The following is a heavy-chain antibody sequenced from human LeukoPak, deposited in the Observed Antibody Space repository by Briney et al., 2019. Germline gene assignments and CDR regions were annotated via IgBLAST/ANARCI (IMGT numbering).Heavy chain of an antibody. V-gene: IGHV1-2*02. CDR1: GYIFTDYY. J-gene: IGHJ4*02. Sequence: ASVKVSCKASGYIFTDYYMHWVRQAPGQGLEWLGWINPNSGDTNYAQKFQGRVTMTRDTSITTVYMELRGLTSDDTAVYFCASPAGSNYDVLTGPGYCDYWDQGTLVTVSS. CDR3: ASPAGSNYDVLTGPGYCDY. CDR2: INPNSGDT. D-gene: IGHD3-9*01.